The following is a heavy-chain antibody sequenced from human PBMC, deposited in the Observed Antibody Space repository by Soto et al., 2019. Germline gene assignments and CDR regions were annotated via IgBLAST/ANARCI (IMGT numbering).Heavy chain of an antibody. V-gene: IGHV3-23*01. J-gene: IGHJ4*02. Sequence: GGSLRLSCAASGFTFSSYAMSWVRQAPGKGLEWVAAISGSGGSTYYADSVKARSTISRDNSKNTLYLQMNSLRAEDSAVYYCAKAPIGELSYYLDYWGQGTLVTVSS. CDR1: GFTFSSYA. D-gene: IGHD3-16*02. CDR3: AKAPIGELSYYLDY. CDR2: ISGSGGST.